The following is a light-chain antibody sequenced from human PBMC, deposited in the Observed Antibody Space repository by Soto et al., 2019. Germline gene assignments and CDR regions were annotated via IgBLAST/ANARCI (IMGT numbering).Light chain of an antibody. J-gene: IGKJ1*01. CDR3: LQHFNFSLK. CDR2: AAS. V-gene: IGKV1-6*01. Sequence: AIQMTQSPSSLSSSVGDRVTITFRASRDIGNDLGWYQQKPGKAPKHLIFAASNLQSGVPSRFSGGGSGTDFTLTISSLQADDCATYYCLQHFNFSLKFGQGTTVE. CDR1: RDIGND.